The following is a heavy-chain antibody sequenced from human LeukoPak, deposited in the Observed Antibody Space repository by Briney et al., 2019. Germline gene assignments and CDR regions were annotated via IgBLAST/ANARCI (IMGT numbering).Heavy chain of an antibody. CDR3: AREMVATNDPDYYYYGMDV. CDR1: GYTFTSYY. V-gene: IGHV1-46*01. D-gene: IGHD5-12*01. CDR2: INPSGGST. J-gene: IGHJ6*04. Sequence: ASVKVSCKASGYTFTSYYMHWVRQAPGQGLEWMGIINPSGGSTSYAQKFQGRVTMTRDTSTSTVYMELSSLRSEDTAVYYCAREMVATNDPDYYYYGMDVWGKGTTVTVSS.